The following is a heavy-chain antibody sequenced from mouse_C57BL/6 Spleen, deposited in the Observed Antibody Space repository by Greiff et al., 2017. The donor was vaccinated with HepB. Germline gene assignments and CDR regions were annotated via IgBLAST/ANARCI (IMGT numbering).Heavy chain of an antibody. Sequence: QVQLKQPGAELVMPGASVKLSCKASGYTFTSYWMHWVKQRPGQGLEWIGEIDPSDSYTNYNQKFKGKSTLTVDKSSSTAYMQLSSLTSEDSAVYYCARGELEGYWGQGTTLTVSS. CDR3: ARGELEGY. V-gene: IGHV1-69*01. CDR1: GYTFTSYW. J-gene: IGHJ2*01. CDR2: IDPSDSYT.